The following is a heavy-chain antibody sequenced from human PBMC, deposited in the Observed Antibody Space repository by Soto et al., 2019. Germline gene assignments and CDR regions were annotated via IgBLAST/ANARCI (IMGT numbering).Heavy chain of an antibody. Sequence: QVQLQQSGPGLVKPSETLSLTCTVSGAALSSGGYFYTWVRQPPGKGLEWLGCIYYSGGTNYNPSLTSRVTISLDESKSQFSPRLISVSAADTAVYYCTREQSDDNYFDPWGQGTLVTVSS. V-gene: IGHV4-61*08. J-gene: IGHJ5*02. CDR3: TREQSDDNYFDP. CDR1: GAALSSGGYF. CDR2: IYYSGGT. D-gene: IGHD6-19*01.